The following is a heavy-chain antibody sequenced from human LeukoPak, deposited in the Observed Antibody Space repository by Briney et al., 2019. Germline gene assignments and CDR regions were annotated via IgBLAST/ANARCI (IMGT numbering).Heavy chain of an antibody. V-gene: IGHV3-7*03. D-gene: IGHD2-15*01. CDR1: GFTFSSYW. Sequence: GGSLRLSCAASGFTFSSYWMSWVRQAPGKGLEWVANIKQDGSEKYYVDSVKGRFTISIDNAKNSLYLQMNSLRDEDTAVYYCARVNCSGGSCFYYYYGMDXWGQGTTVTVSS. J-gene: IGHJ6*01. CDR2: IKQDGSEK. CDR3: ARVNCSGGSCFYYYYGMDX.